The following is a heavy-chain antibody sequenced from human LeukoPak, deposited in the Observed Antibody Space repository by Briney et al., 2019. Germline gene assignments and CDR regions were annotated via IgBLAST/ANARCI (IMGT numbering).Heavy chain of an antibody. D-gene: IGHD2-15*01. Sequence: PGGSLRLSCAASGFTFSSYSMNWVRQAPGKGLEWVSYISSSSSTIYYADSVKGRFTISRDNAKNSLYLQMNSLRDEDTAVYYCARDPTVRYCSGGSCYAYNWFDPWGQGTLVTVSS. CDR1: GFTFSSYS. CDR2: ISSSSSTI. J-gene: IGHJ5*02. V-gene: IGHV3-48*02. CDR3: ARDPTVRYCSGGSCYAYNWFDP.